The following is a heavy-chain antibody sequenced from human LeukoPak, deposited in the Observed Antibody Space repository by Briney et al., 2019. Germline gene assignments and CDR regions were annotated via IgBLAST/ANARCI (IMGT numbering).Heavy chain of an antibody. CDR2: INYSGIT. Sequence: SETLSLTCTVSGGSISNYYWSWIRQSPGKGLEWIGYINYSGITTYNPSLKSRVTISVDTSKNQFSLRLTSVTAADTAVYYRARDVDDDYYLDVWGKGTTVTVSS. J-gene: IGHJ6*03. CDR1: GGSISNYY. V-gene: IGHV4-59*01. CDR3: ARDVDDDYYLDV. D-gene: IGHD2-15*01.